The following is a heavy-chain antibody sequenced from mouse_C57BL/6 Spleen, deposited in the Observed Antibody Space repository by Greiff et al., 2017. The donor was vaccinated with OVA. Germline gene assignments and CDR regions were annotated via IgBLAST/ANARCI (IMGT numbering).Heavy chain of an antibody. CDR3: ARPHYVGAMDY. V-gene: IGHV5-17*01. CDR1: GFTFSDYG. Sequence: EVKLVESGGGLVKPGGSLKLSCAASGFTFSDYGMHWVRQAPEKGLEWVAYISSGSSTIYYADTVKGRFTISRDNAKNTLFLQMTSLRSEDTAMYYCARPHYVGAMDYWGQGTSVTVSS. CDR2: ISSGSSTI. D-gene: IGHD1-1*01. J-gene: IGHJ4*01.